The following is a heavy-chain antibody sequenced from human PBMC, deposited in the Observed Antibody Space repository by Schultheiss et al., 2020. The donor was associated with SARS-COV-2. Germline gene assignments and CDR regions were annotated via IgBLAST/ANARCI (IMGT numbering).Heavy chain of an antibody. CDR1: GFTFSSYA. D-gene: IGHD4/OR15-4a*01. Sequence: GESLKISCAASGFTFSSYAMHWVRQAPGKGLEWVSSISSSSSYIYYADSVKGRFTISRDNAKNSLYLQMNSLRAEDTAVYYCTTDEAKPYYYGMDVWGQGTTVTVSS. CDR3: TTDEAKPYYYGMDV. V-gene: IGHV3-21*03. J-gene: IGHJ6*02. CDR2: ISSSSSYI.